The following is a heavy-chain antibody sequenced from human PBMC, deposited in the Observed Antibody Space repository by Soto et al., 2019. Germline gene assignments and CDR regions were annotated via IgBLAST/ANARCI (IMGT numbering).Heavy chain of an antibody. CDR2: IYHSGST. Sequence: QVQLQESGPGLVKPSGTLSLTCAVSGGSISSSNWWSWVRQPPGKGLDWVGEIYHSGSTNYNPSLKSRVTLSVDKSKNQYSLKPSSVTAADTAVYYCASPALGYCISTSCYADAFDIWGPGTMVTVSS. CDR1: GGSISSSNW. D-gene: IGHD2-2*01. V-gene: IGHV4-4*02. J-gene: IGHJ3*02. CDR3: ASPALGYCISTSCYADAFDI.